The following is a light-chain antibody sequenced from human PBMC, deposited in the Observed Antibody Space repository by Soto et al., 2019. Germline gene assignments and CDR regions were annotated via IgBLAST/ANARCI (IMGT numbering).Light chain of an antibody. J-gene: IGKJ5*01. CDR2: AAS. V-gene: IGKV1-39*01. CDR1: QSISRN. Sequence: DIQMTQSPSSLSASVGDRVTITCRASQSISRNLNWYQHKPGKAPKLLIYAASSLQNGVPSRFSGSGSGTDFTLSINSLQPEDFATYYCQQSYTTVSITFGQGTRLEIK. CDR3: QQSYTTVSIT.